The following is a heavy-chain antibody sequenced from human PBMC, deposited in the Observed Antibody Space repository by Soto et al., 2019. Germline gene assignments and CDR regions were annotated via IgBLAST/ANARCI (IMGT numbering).Heavy chain of an antibody. V-gene: IGHV2-5*02. Sequence: QITLKESGPTLVRPTQTLTLTCAFSGFSLSTSGVGVGWIRQPPGKALEWLAVIYWDDSKHYSPSLSSRLTITKDTSKNQVFLTMTNMDPMDTGTYYCAHKGPEDWPLDYWGQGTLVTVSS. CDR1: GFSLSTSGVG. J-gene: IGHJ4*02. D-gene: IGHD3-9*01. CDR2: IYWDDSK. CDR3: AHKGPEDWPLDY.